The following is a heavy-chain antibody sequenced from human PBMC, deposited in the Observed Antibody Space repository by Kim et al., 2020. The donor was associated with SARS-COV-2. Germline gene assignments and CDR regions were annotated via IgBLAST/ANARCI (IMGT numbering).Heavy chain of an antibody. CDR2: INTNTGNP. CDR1: GYTFTSYA. D-gene: IGHD2-2*01. Sequence: ASVKVSCKASGYTFTSYAMNWVRQAPGQGPEWMGWINTNTGNPTYAQGFTGRFVFSLDTSVSTAYLQISSLKAEDTAVYYCARDLVVVPAAKEDYWGQGTLVTVSS. J-gene: IGHJ4*02. CDR3: ARDLVVVPAAKEDY. V-gene: IGHV7-4-1*02.